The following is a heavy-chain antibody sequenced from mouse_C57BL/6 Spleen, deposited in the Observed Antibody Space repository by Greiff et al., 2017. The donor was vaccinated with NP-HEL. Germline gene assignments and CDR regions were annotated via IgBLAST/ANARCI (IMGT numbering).Heavy chain of an antibody. Sequence: EVMLVESGGGLVKPGGSLKLSCAASGFTFSDYGMHWVRQAPEKGLEWVAYISSGSSTIYYAATVKGRFTISRDNAKTTLFLQMTSLRSEDTAMYYCARSRTGNFDYWGQGTTLTVSS. J-gene: IGHJ2*01. D-gene: IGHD4-1*01. CDR3: ARSRTGNFDY. CDR1: GFTFSDYG. CDR2: ISSGSSTI. V-gene: IGHV5-17*01.